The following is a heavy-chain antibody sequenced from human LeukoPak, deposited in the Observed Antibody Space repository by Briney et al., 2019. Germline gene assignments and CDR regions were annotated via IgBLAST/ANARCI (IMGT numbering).Heavy chain of an antibody. D-gene: IGHD3-10*01. Sequence: GGSLRLSCAASGFTFSSYEMNWVRQAPGKGLEWVSYISSSGSTIYYADSVKDRFTISRDNAKNSLYLQMNSLRAEDTAVYYCARGYGSGSYYYYYGMDVWGKGTTVTVSS. CDR1: GFTFSSYE. J-gene: IGHJ6*04. CDR2: ISSSGSTI. V-gene: IGHV3-48*03. CDR3: ARGYGSGSYYYYYGMDV.